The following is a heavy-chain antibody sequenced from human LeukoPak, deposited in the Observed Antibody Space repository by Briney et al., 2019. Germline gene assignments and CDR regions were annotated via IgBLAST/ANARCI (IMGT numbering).Heavy chain of an antibody. Sequence: ASVKVSCKASGYTFTGYFIHWVRQAPGQGLEWMGWINPNSGGTNYAQKFQGRVTMTRDTSISTAYMDLSRLRSDDTAVYYCARDLRQRLGMGDYYFDYWGQGTLVTVSS. V-gene: IGHV1-2*02. CDR3: ARDLRQRLGMGDYYFDY. CDR1: GYTFTGYF. CDR2: INPNSGGT. J-gene: IGHJ4*02. D-gene: IGHD6-25*01.